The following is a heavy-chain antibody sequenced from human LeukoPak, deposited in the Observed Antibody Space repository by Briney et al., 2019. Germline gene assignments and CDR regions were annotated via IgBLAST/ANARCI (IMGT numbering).Heavy chain of an antibody. CDR1: GFTFSSYS. D-gene: IGHD2-21*02. J-gene: IGHJ3*02. Sequence: GSLRLSCAASGFTFSSYSMNWVRQAPGKGLEWVSSISSSSSYIYYADSVKGRFTISRDNAKNSLYLQMNSLRAEDTAVYYCARDRCGGDCYFPDAFDIWGQGTMVTVSS. V-gene: IGHV3-21*01. CDR2: ISSSSSYI. CDR3: ARDRCGGDCYFPDAFDI.